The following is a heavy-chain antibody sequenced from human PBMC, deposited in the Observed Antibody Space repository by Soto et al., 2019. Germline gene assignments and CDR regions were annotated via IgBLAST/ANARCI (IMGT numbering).Heavy chain of an antibody. CDR3: ARNLGHNPPDY. CDR2: IYWDDDK. D-gene: IGHD1-1*01. J-gene: IGHJ4*02. Sequence: SGPTLVNPTETLTLTCTFSGFSLSARGVGVGWVRQPPGKALEWLALIYWDDDKRYNPSVKSSVTIARDTSKNQVVFILTDMDPVDSGTYYCARNLGHNPPDYWGQGTPVTVSS. CDR1: GFSLSARGVG. V-gene: IGHV2-5*02.